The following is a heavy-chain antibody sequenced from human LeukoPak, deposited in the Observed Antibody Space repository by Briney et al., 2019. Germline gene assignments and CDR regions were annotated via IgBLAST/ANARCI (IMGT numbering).Heavy chain of an antibody. CDR2: ISTGGGTT. J-gene: IGHJ4*02. CDR3: AKYTVSGNSGDSGVD. CDR1: GFTFNNYA. Sequence: GGSLRLSCAASGFTFNNYAMSWVRQAPGKGLEWVSAISTGGGTTYYADSVKGRFTISRDNSKNTLYLQMNSLRAEDTALYYCAKYTVSGNSGDSGVDWGQGTLVTVSS. V-gene: IGHV3-23*01. D-gene: IGHD4-17*01.